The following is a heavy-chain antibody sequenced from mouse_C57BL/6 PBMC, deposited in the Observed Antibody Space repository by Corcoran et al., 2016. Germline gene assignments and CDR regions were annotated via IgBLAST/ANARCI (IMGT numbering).Heavy chain of an antibody. D-gene: IGHD1-1*01. CDR3: ARVGGSSPYYFDY. CDR2: MYPGDGDT. J-gene: IGHJ2*01. V-gene: IGHV1-80*01. Sequence: QVQLQQSGAELVKPGASVKISCKASGYAFSSYWMNWVKQRPGKGLEWIGQMYPGDGDTNYNGKFKGKATLTADKSSSTAYMQLSSLTSEDSAVYFCARVGGSSPYYFDYWGQGTTLTVSS. CDR1: GYAFSSYW.